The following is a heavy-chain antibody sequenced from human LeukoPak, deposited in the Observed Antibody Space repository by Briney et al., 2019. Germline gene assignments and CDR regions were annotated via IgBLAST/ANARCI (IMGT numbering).Heavy chain of an antibody. J-gene: IGHJ4*02. CDR3: ARGSPVRGGSGYSSGVFDY. D-gene: IGHD3-3*01. CDR1: GFTFSSYS. Sequence: GGSLRLSCTASGFTFSSYSMNWVRQAPGKGLEWVSYISSSSSAIYYADSVKGRFTISRDNAKNSLYLQMNSLRAEATAVYYCARGSPVRGGSGYSSGVFDYWGQGTLVTVSS. V-gene: IGHV3-48*04. CDR2: ISSSSSAI.